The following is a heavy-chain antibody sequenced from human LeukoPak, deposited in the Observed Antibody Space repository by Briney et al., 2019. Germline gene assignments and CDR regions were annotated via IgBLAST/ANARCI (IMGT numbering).Heavy chain of an antibody. CDR1: GYSTSSGYY. CDR3: ARSTGKQQLVNIAFDI. V-gene: IGHV4-38-2*02. CDR2: IYHSGST. D-gene: IGHD6-13*01. J-gene: IGHJ3*02. Sequence: PSETLSLTCTVSGYSTSSGYYWGWIRQPPGKGLEWIGSIYHSGSTYHNPSLKSRVTIAVDTSKNQFSLKLNSVTAADTAVYYCARSTGKQQLVNIAFDIWGQGTTVTVSS.